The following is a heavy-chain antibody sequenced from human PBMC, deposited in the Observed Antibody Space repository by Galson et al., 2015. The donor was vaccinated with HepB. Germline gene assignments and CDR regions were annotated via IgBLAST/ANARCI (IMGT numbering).Heavy chain of an antibody. D-gene: IGHD6-13*01. V-gene: IGHV3-21*01. CDR1: GFTFSSYS. J-gene: IGHJ4*02. Sequence: SLRLSCAASGFTFSSYSMNWVRQAPGKGLEWVSSISSSSSYIYYADSVKGRFTISRDNAKNSLYLQMNSLRAEDTAVYYCASLIAAADMEFDYWGQGTLVTVSS. CDR2: ISSSSSYI. CDR3: ASLIAAADMEFDY.